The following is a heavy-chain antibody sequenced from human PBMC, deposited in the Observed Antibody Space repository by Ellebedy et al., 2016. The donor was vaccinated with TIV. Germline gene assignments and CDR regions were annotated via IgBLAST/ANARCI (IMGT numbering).Heavy chain of an antibody. Sequence: GGSLRLSXAASGFTFSSYGMHWVRQAPGKGLEWVAVIWYDGSNKYYADSVKGRFTISRDNSKNTLYLQMNSLRAEDTAVYYCARAGPGDAFDIWGQGTMVTVSS. CDR1: GFTFSSYG. J-gene: IGHJ3*02. CDR3: ARAGPGDAFDI. D-gene: IGHD3-10*01. V-gene: IGHV3-33*01. CDR2: IWYDGSNK.